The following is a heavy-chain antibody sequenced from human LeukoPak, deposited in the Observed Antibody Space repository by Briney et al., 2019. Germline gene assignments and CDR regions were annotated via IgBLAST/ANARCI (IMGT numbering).Heavy chain of an antibody. CDR2: IYPGDSDT. Sequence: GESLKISCKGSGYSFATYWIGWVRQMPGKGLEWMGIIYPGDSDTICSPSFQGQVTISADKSISTAYLQWSSLKASDTAMYYCARQAGIQLWSGNFDYWGQGTLVTVSS. V-gene: IGHV5-51*01. J-gene: IGHJ4*02. CDR1: GYSFATYW. CDR3: ARQAGIQLWSGNFDY. D-gene: IGHD5-18*01.